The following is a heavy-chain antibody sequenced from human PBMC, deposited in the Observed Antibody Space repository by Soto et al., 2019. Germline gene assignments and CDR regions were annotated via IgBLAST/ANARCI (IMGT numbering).Heavy chain of an antibody. D-gene: IGHD6-6*01. V-gene: IGHV1-18*04. Sequence: VKVSCKASGYTFTSYGISWVRQAPGQGLEWMGWISAYNGNTNYAQKLQGRVTMTADTSTSTAYMELRSLRSDDTAVYYCARGKEYSSSGWFDPWGQGTLVTVSS. J-gene: IGHJ5*02. CDR1: GYTFTSYG. CDR2: ISAYNGNT. CDR3: ARGKEYSSSGWFDP.